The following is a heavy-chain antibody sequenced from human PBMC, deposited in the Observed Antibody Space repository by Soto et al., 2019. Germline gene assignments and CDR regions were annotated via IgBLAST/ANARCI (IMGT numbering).Heavy chain of an antibody. CDR3: AKVHPSYYDFWSGYQPVDY. J-gene: IGHJ4*02. CDR2: ISGSGGST. Sequence: EVQLLESGGGLVQPGGSLRLSCAASGFTFSSYAMSWVRQAPGKGLEWVSAISGSGGSTYYADSVKGRFTISRDNSKNTLYLQMNRLRAEDTAVYYCAKVHPSYYDFWSGYQPVDYWGQGTLVTVSS. V-gene: IGHV3-23*01. D-gene: IGHD3-3*01. CDR1: GFTFSSYA.